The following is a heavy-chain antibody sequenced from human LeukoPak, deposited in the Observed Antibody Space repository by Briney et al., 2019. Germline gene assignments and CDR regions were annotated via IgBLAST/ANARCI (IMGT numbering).Heavy chain of an antibody. CDR2: INHSGST. D-gene: IGHD3-3*01. Sequence: SETLSLTCAVYGGSFSGYYWSWIRQPPGKGLEWIGEINHSGSTNYNPSPKSRVTISVDTSKNQFSLKLSSVTAADTAVYYCARSLRFWSGYLDWFDPWGQGTLVTVSS. CDR3: ARSLRFWSGYLDWFDP. CDR1: GGSFSGYY. J-gene: IGHJ5*02. V-gene: IGHV4-34*01.